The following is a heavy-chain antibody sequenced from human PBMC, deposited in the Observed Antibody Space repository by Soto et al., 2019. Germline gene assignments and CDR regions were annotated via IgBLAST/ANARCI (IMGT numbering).Heavy chain of an antibody. CDR2: ISYDRTAK. V-gene: IGHV3-30*18. J-gene: IGHJ6*02. Sequence: QVQLVESGGGVVQPGRSLTLSCAASGFTFSNYGMHWVRQAPGKGLEWVAVISYDRTAKYYAASVKGRFTISGDNSNNTLYLQMNSLIPEDTAIYYCAKDVLGYFNNGVCYTRSSYYGMDVGGLGTTVTVSS. CDR3: AKDVLGYFNNGVCYTRSSYYGMDV. CDR1: GFTFSNYG. D-gene: IGHD2-8*01.